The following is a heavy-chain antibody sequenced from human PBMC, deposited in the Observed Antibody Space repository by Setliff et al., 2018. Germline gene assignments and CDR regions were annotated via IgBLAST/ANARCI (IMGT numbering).Heavy chain of an antibody. CDR2: IYTSGTT. Sequence: PSETLSLTCSVSGASISSYYWSWIRQPPGKGLEWIGYIYTSGTTKYNPSLKSRVTISIDTSKSQFSLNLSSVTAADTAVYYCARHALSFDSAWDVWGKGTTVTVSS. J-gene: IGHJ6*04. D-gene: IGHD3-9*01. CDR1: GASISSYY. CDR3: ARHALSFDSAWDV. V-gene: IGHV4-59*08.